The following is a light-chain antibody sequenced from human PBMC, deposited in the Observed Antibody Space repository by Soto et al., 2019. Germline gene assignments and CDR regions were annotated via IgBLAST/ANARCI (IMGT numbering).Light chain of an antibody. J-gene: IGKJ4*01. CDR3: KSAHSFPLN. CDR2: AAS. CDR1: QGISSW. V-gene: IGKV1-12*01. Sequence: DIQMTQSPSSVSASVGDRVTITCRTSQGISSWLAWYQQKPGKAPRLLIYAASSLQSGVPSRFSGSGSGTDFTITISSLQHEDFETYYCKSAHSFPLNLSEGTKVEIK.